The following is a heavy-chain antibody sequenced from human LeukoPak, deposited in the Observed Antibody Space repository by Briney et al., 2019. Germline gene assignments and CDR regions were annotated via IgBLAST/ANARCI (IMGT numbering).Heavy chain of an antibody. V-gene: IGHV4-34*01. CDR1: GGSFSGYY. Sequence: PSETLSLTCAVYGGSFSGYYWSWIRQPPGKGLEWIGEINHSGSTNYNPSLKSRVTISVDTSKNQFSLKLSSVTAADTAVYYCARGGEGFLGFPHCGGDCYPMGAFDIWGQGTMVTVSS. D-gene: IGHD2-21*02. J-gene: IGHJ3*02. CDR2: INHSGST. CDR3: ARGGEGFLGFPHCGGDCYPMGAFDI.